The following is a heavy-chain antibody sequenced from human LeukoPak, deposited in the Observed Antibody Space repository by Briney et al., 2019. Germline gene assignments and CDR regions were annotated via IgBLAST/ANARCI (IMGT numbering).Heavy chain of an antibody. D-gene: IGHD1-1*01. J-gene: IGHJ4*02. Sequence: ASVKVSCKASGYTFTSYGISWVRQAPGQGLEWMGWISAYNGNTNYAQKLQGRVTMTEDTSTDTAYMELSSLRSEDTAVYYCATVRAGLEFSYWGQGTLVTVSS. CDR2: ISAYNGNT. CDR3: ATVRAGLEFSY. CDR1: GYTFTSYG. V-gene: IGHV1-18*01.